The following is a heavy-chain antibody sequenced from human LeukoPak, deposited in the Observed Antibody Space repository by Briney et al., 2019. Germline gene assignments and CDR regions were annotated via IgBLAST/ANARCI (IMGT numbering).Heavy chain of an antibody. CDR1: GFTFSSYG. D-gene: IGHD4/OR15-4a*01. CDR2: ISYDGSNK. V-gene: IGHV3-30*18. Sequence: GGSLRLSCAASGFTFSSYGMHWVRQAPGKGLEWVAVISYDGSNKYYADSVKGRFTISRDNSKNTLYLQMNSLRAEDTAVYYCAKDASNAFDPWGQGTLDTVSS. J-gene: IGHJ5*02. CDR3: AKDASNAFDP.